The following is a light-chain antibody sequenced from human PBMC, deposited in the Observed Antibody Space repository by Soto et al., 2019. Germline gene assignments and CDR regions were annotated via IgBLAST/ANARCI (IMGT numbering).Light chain of an antibody. CDR2: DVS. CDR3: QQYDYSRT. CDR1: QSVSGS. J-gene: IGKJ1*01. Sequence: DIQMTQSPSTLSASVGDTVTITCRASQSVSGSLAWCQVKPGEAPKLLIFDVSNLETGVPSRFSGSGSGTEFSLTIRGLQPDDFATYYCQQYDYSRTFGQGTKVDIK. V-gene: IGKV1-5*01.